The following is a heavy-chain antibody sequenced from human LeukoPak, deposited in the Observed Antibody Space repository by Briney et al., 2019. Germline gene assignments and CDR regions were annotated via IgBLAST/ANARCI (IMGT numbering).Heavy chain of an antibody. CDR3: ATSRITMVRASSFDY. V-gene: IGHV1-69-2*01. J-gene: IGHJ4*02. D-gene: IGHD3-10*01. CDR2: VDPEDGET. Sequence: GASVKVSCKASGYTFTDYYMHWVQQAPGKGLEWMGRVDPEDGETIYAEKFQGRVTITADTSTDTAYMELSSLGSEDTAVYYCATSRITMVRASSFDYWGQGTLVTVSS. CDR1: GYTFTDYY.